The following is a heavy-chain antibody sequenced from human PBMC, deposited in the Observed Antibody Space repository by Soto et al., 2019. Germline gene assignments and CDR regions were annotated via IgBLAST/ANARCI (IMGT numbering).Heavy chain of an antibody. J-gene: IGHJ4*02. CDR1: GFSLSTSGVG. Sequence: QITLKESGPTLVKPTQTLTLTCTFSGFSLSTSGVGVGWIRQPPGKALEWLALIYWDDDKRYSPSLKSRLTITKDTSKNQVVLTMTNMDTVDTATYYCAHKGFFTVTKGFDYWGQGTLVTVSS. CDR3: AHKGFFTVTKGFDY. CDR2: IYWDDDK. V-gene: IGHV2-5*02. D-gene: IGHD4-17*01.